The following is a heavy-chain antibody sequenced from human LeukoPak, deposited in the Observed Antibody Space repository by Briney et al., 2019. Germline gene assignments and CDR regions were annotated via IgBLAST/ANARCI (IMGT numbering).Heavy chain of an antibody. D-gene: IGHD3-22*01. Sequence: ASVKVSCKASGYTFTGYYMHWVRQAPGQGLEWMGRINPNSGGTNYAQKFQGRVTMTRDTSISTAYMELSRLRSDDTAVYYCAREGVRTRVVMKVFDIWGQGTMVTF. CDR1: GYTFTGYY. V-gene: IGHV1-2*06. J-gene: IGHJ3*02. CDR2: INPNSGGT. CDR3: AREGVRTRVVMKVFDI.